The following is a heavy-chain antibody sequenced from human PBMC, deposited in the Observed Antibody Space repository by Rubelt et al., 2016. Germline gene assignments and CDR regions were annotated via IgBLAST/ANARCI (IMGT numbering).Heavy chain of an antibody. V-gene: IGHV1-2*02. CDR2: INPNSGGT. CDR3: ARLSIFEDTAMVMSDY. D-gene: IGHD5-18*01. CDR1: GGTFSSYA. J-gene: IGHJ4*02. Sequence: QVQLVQSGAEVKKPGSSVKVSCKASGGTFSSYAISWVRQAPGQGLEWMGWINPNSGGTNYAQKFRGRVTMTRDTSISTAYMELSRLRSDDTAVYYCARLSIFEDTAMVMSDYWGQGTLVTVSS.